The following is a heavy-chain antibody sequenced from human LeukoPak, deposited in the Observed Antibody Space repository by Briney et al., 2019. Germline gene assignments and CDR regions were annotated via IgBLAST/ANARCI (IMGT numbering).Heavy chain of an antibody. CDR3: ARDFRAVAGNFEY. Sequence: GGSLRLSCAASAFTFSSYAMHWVRQAPGKGLEWVALISYDGSNEHYADSVKGRFTISRDNSKNTLYLQMNSLRADDTAMYYCARDFRAVAGNFEYWGQGTLVTLSS. CDR1: AFTFSSYA. V-gene: IGHV3-30-3*01. D-gene: IGHD6-19*01. CDR2: ISYDGSNE. J-gene: IGHJ4*02.